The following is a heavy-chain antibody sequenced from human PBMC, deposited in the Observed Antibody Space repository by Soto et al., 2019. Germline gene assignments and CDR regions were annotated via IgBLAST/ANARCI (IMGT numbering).Heavy chain of an antibody. Sequence: GGSLRLSCAASGFTFSSYAMSWVRQAPGKGLEWVSAISGSGGSTYYADSVKGRFTISRDNSKNTLYLQMNSLRAEDTAVYYCAKDTSIVVVPAAMHSGDYYYYGMDVWGQGTTVTVSS. CDR3: AKDTSIVVVPAAMHSGDYYYYGMDV. CDR2: ISGSGGST. J-gene: IGHJ6*02. CDR1: GFTFSSYA. D-gene: IGHD2-2*01. V-gene: IGHV3-23*01.